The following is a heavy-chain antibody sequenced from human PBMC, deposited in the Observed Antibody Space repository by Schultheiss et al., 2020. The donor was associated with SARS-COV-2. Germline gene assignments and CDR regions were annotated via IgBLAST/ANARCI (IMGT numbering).Heavy chain of an antibody. J-gene: IGHJ3*02. CDR3: ARDRGITGTTRADAFDI. CDR1: GYTFTSYY. V-gene: IGHV1-46*01. Sequence: ASVKVSCKASGYTFTSYYMHWVRQAPGQGLEWMGIINPSGGSTSYAQKFQGRVTMTRDASTSTVYMELSSLRSEDTAVYYCARDRGITGTTRADAFDIWGQGTMVTVSS. CDR2: INPSGGST. D-gene: IGHD1-20*01.